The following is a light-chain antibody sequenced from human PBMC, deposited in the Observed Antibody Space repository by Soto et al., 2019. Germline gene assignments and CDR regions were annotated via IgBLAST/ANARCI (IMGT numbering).Light chain of an antibody. Sequence: EIALTQSPGTLSLSPGERATLSCRASQSVTANYLAWYQQRPGQAPRLLIYAASIGATGVPDRFSGSGSGTDVTITISRLEPAASAVYYCLQHGVPLWTFGQGTTVEIK. CDR2: AAS. CDR1: QSVTANY. J-gene: IGKJ1*01. V-gene: IGKV3-20*01. CDR3: LQHGVPLWT.